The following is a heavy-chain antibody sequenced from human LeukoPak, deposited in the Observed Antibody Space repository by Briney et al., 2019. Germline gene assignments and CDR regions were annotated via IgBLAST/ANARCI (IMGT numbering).Heavy chain of an antibody. CDR1: GFTFSSYA. J-gene: IGHJ6*02. CDR3: ARSDDYGDYGDYYYGMDV. D-gene: IGHD4-17*01. CDR2: IRNDGDVI. Sequence: GGSLRLSCAASGFTFSSYAMSWVRQTPGKGLEWVAFIRNDGDVIYYADSVKGRFTISRDNAKNSLYLQMSSLRAEDTAVYYCARSDDYGDYGDYYYGMDVWGQGTTVTVSS. V-gene: IGHV3-33*08.